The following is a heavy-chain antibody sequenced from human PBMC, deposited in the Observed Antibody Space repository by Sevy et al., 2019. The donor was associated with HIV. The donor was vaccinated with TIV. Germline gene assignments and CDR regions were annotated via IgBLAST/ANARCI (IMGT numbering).Heavy chain of an antibody. CDR3: ARWVAATDAFDV. Sequence: GGSLRLSCAASGFTFSNYGMHWVRQAPGKGLEWVAVIWSDGSKKYYADSVKGRFTIPRDNSEDTLYLQMNNLRGEDTAVFYCARWVAATDAFDVWGQGTMVTVSS. V-gene: IGHV3-33*01. CDR2: IWSDGSKK. D-gene: IGHD1-26*01. J-gene: IGHJ3*01. CDR1: GFTFSNYG.